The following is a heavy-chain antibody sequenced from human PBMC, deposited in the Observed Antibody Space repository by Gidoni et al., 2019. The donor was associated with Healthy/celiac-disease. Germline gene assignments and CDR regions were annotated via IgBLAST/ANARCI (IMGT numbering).Heavy chain of an antibody. Sequence: GFTFSSYGMHWVRQAPGKGLEWVAVIWYDGSNKYYADSVKGRFTISRDNSKNTLYLQMNSLRAEDTAVYYCARAGYFGEMATISLSYWYFDLWGRGTLVTVSS. V-gene: IGHV3-33*01. J-gene: IGHJ2*01. CDR2: IWYDGSNK. CDR3: ARAGYFGEMATISLSYWYFDL. D-gene: IGHD5-12*01. CDR1: GFTFSSYG.